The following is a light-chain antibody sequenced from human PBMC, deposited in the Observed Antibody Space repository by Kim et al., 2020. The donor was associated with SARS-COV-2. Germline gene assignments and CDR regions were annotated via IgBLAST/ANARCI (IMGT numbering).Light chain of an antibody. V-gene: IGLV3-1*01. CDR1: KLGDKY. Sequence: VAPGQTASITCSGEKLGDKYACWYQQKPGQSPVLVIYQDSKRPSGIPERFSGSNSGNTATLTISGTQAMDEADYYCQAWDSSTWVFGGGTQLTVL. CDR2: QDS. J-gene: IGLJ3*02. CDR3: QAWDSSTWV.